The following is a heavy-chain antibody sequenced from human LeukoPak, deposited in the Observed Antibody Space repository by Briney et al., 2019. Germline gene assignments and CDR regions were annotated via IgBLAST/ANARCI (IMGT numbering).Heavy chain of an antibody. CDR3: AKEYYDFWSGYPHDY. CDR1: GFTFNSYG. CDR2: ISGSGGST. Sequence: RLGGSLRLSCAASGFTFNSYGMNWVRQAPGKGLEWVSAISGSGGSTYYADSVKGRFTISRDNSKNTLYLQMNSLRAEDTAVYYCAKEYYDFWSGYPHDYWGQGTLVTVSS. J-gene: IGHJ4*02. D-gene: IGHD3-3*01. V-gene: IGHV3-23*01.